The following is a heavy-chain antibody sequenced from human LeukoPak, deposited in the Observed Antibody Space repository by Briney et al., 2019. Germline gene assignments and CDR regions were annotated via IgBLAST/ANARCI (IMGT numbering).Heavy chain of an antibody. CDR2: IYYSGSP. Sequence: PSETLSLTCTVSGGSISSSSYYWGWIRQPPGKGLEWIGSIYYSGSPYYNPSLKSRVTISVDTSKNQFSLKLSSVTAADTAVYYCARDRRRSWGGFDYWGQGTLVTVSS. CDR3: ARDRRRSWGGFDY. V-gene: IGHV4-39*07. D-gene: IGHD3-16*01. J-gene: IGHJ4*02. CDR1: GGSISSSSYY.